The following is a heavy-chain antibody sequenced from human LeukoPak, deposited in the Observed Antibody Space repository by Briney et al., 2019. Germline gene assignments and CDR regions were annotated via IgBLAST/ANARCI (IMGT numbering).Heavy chain of an antibody. D-gene: IGHD1-26*01. V-gene: IGHV1-2*02. CDR3: ARSYSGFGYALHDY. CDR1: GYTFTDYY. Sequence: ASVKVSCKASGYTFTDYYMHWVRQAPGQGLEWMGWINPNSGGTNYAQNFQGRVTMTRDTSISTAYMELGSLRSDDTAMYYCARSYSGFGYALHDYWGQGTLVTVSS. CDR2: INPNSGGT. J-gene: IGHJ4*02.